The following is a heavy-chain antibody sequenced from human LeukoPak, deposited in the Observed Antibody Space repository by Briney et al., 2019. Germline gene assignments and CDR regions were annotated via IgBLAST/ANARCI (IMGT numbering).Heavy chain of an antibody. Sequence: GGSLRLSCAASGFTFSSYGMHWVRQAPGKGLEWVAVIWYDGSNKYYADSVKGRFTISRDNSKNTLYLQMNSLRAEDTAVYYCARPMPQDIVANGGAFDIWGQGQWSPSLQ. V-gene: IGHV3-33*01. D-gene: IGHD5-12*01. CDR1: GFTFSSYG. J-gene: IGHJ3*02. CDR2: IWYDGSNK. CDR3: ARPMPQDIVANGGAFDI.